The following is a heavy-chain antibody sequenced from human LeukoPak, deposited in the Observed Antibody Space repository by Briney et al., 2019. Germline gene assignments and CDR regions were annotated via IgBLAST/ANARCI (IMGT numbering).Heavy chain of an antibody. CDR3: ARRVGYYYDSSGYYFDY. CDR2: IYPGDSDT. J-gene: IGHJ4*02. V-gene: IGHV5-51*01. Sequence: GESLKTSCKGSGYSFTSYWIGWVRQMPGKGLEWMGIIYPGDSDTRYSPSFQGQVTISADKSISTAYLQWSSLKASDTAMYYCARRVGYYYDSSGYYFDYWGQGTLVTVSS. D-gene: IGHD3-22*01. CDR1: GYSFTSYW.